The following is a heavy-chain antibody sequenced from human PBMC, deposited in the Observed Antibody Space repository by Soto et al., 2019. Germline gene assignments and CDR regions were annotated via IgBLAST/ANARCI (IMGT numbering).Heavy chain of an antibody. V-gene: IGHV1-8*01. Sequence: QVPLVQSGAEVKKPGASVKVSCKASGYTFTSYDINWVRQATGQGLEWMGWMNPNSGNTGYAHKLQGRVTMTRNTSMNPAYMALSSRRSEDTAVYYCARSLYGDNADYWGQGALVTVSS. CDR1: GYTFTSYD. CDR2: MNPNSGNT. J-gene: IGHJ4*02. D-gene: IGHD4-17*01. CDR3: ARSLYGDNADY.